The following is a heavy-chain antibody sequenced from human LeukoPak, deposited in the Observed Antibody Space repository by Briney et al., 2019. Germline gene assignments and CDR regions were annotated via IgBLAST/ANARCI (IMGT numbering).Heavy chain of an antibody. D-gene: IGHD3-9*01. CDR2: ISYSGST. Sequence: PSETLSLTCTVSGGSINSNNYYWAWIRQPPGKGLEWIGSISYSGSTYYSPSLRSRVTISVDTAKNQFSLKLRSVTAADTAVYYCARRSPLDTWYFHLWGRGTLVTVSS. CDR3: ARRSPLDTWYFHL. V-gene: IGHV4-39*01. CDR1: GGSINSNNYY. J-gene: IGHJ2*01.